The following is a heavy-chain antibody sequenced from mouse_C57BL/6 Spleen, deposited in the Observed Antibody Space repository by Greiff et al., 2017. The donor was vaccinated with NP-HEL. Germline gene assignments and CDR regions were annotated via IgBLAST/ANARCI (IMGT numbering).Heavy chain of an antibody. CDR3: ARRRYKDAMDY. V-gene: IGHV1-26*01. Sequence: EVQLQQSGPELVKPGASVKISCKASGYTFTDYYMNWVKQSHGKSLEWIGDINPNNGGTSYNQKFKGKATLTVDKSSSTAYMELRSLTSEDSAVYYCARRRYKDAMDYWGQGTSVTVSS. J-gene: IGHJ4*01. D-gene: IGHD1-3*01. CDR1: GYTFTDYY. CDR2: INPNNGGT.